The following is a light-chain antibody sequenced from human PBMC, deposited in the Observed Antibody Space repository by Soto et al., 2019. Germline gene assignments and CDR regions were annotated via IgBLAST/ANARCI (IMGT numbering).Light chain of an antibody. J-gene: IGKJ1*01. V-gene: IGKV1-5*03. CDR2: KTS. Sequence: DIQMTQSPSTLSASVGARVTITCRASQSVDTCLAWYQQEPGIAPHIQIYKTSSLETGVPSRFSGSGSVTEITLTISSLQPYDVATYYSHQFYCYPWTFGQGTKVEIK. CDR1: QSVDTC. CDR3: HQFYCYPWT.